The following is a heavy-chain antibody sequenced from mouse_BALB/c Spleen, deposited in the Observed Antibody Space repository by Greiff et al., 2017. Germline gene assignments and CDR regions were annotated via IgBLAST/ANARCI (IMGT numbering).Heavy chain of an antibody. V-gene: IGHV5-17*02. D-gene: IGHD1-2*01. CDR1: GFTFSSFG. CDR2: ISSGSSTI. CDR3: ARITTAADY. J-gene: IGHJ2*01. Sequence: EVNVVESGGGLVQPGGSRKLSCAASGFTFSSFGMHWVRQAPEKGLEWVAYISSGSSTIYYADTVKGRFTISRDNPKNTLFLQMTSLRSEDTAMYYCARITTAADYWGQGTTLTVSS.